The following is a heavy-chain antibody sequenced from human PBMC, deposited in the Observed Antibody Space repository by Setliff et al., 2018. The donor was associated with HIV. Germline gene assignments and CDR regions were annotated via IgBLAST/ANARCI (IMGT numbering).Heavy chain of an antibody. CDR3: ASMYSNHGRYYYYYMDV. V-gene: IGHV4-31*03. CDR2: IYYSGST. Sequence: SETLSLTCTVSGDSISSGGYYWSWIRQFPGKGLEWIGYIYYSGSTYYNPSLKSRLTMSVDTSKNQFSLRLSSVTAADTAVYYCASMYSNHGRYYYYYMDVWGKGATVTVSS. CDR1: GDSISSGGYY. D-gene: IGHD4-4*01. J-gene: IGHJ6*03.